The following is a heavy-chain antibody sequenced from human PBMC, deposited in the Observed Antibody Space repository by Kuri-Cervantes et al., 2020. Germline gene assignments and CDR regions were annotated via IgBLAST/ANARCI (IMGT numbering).Heavy chain of an antibody. D-gene: IGHD2-2*01. CDR3: AREQRGQLLPRNNWFDP. V-gene: IGHV3-13*01. Sequence: GESLKISCAASGFTFSSYDMHWVRQATGKGLEWVSAIGTAGDTYYPGSVKGRFTISRENAKNSLYLQMNSLRAEDTAVYYCAREQRGQLLPRNNWFDPWGQGTLVTVSS. CDR2: IGTAGDT. CDR1: GFTFSSYD. J-gene: IGHJ5*02.